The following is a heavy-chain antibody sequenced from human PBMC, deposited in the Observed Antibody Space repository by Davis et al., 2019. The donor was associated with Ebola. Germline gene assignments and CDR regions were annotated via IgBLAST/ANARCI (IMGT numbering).Heavy chain of an antibody. CDR1: GFTFSSYG. D-gene: IGHD3-3*01. CDR2: ISYDGSNK. J-gene: IGHJ6*02. Sequence: SLKLSCASSGFTFSSYGMHWVRQAPGKGLEWVAVISYDGSNKYYADSVKGRFTISRDNSKNTLYLQMNSLRAEDTAVYYCAKDLTFWRGCMDVWGQGTTVTVSS. CDR3: AKDLTFWRGCMDV. V-gene: IGHV3-30*18.